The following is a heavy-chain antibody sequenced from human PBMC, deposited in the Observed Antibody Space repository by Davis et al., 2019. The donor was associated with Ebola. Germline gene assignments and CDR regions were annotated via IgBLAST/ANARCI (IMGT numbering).Heavy chain of an antibody. CDR2: IHYGGST. V-gene: IGHV4-39*01. CDR3: PRHNILMVYAMFDP. Sequence: SETLSLTCTVSGGSISSSSYYWGRIRPPPGKGLAWTGSIHYGGSTYYNPSLKSRVTISVDTSKNQFSLKLSSVTAADTAVYYCPRHNILMVYAMFDPWGQGTLVTVSS. D-gene: IGHD2-8*01. J-gene: IGHJ5*02. CDR1: GGSISSSSYY.